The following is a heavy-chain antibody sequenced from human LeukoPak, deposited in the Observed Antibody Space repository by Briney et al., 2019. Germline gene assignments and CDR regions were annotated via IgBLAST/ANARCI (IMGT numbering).Heavy chain of an antibody. Sequence: GGSLRLSCAASGFTFSSYAMHWVRQAPGKGLEWVAVISYDGSNKYYADSVKGRFTISRDNSKNTLYQQMNSLRAEDTAVYYCARAGDNSGYYYGNYWGQGTLVTVSS. D-gene: IGHD3-22*01. V-gene: IGHV3-30*04. J-gene: IGHJ4*02. CDR1: GFTFSSYA. CDR3: ARAGDNSGYYYGNY. CDR2: ISYDGSNK.